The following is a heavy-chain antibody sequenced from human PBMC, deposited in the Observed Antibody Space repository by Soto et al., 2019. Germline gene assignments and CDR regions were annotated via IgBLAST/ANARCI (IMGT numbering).Heavy chain of an antibody. Sequence: ASVKVSCKASGGTFSSYAISWVRQAPGQGLEWMGGIIPILGTANYAQKFQGRVTITADESTSTAYMELSSLRSEDTAVYYCARAGYSSSWYLHYGMDVWGQGTTVTVSS. J-gene: IGHJ6*02. CDR2: IIPILGTA. D-gene: IGHD6-13*01. CDR1: GGTFSSYA. V-gene: IGHV1-69*13. CDR3: ARAGYSSSWYLHYGMDV.